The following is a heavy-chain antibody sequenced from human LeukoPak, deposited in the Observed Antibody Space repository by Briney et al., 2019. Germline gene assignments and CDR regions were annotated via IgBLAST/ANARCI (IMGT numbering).Heavy chain of an antibody. Sequence: GGSLRLSCAASGFTFSSCAMTWVRQAPGKGLESVSAISKSGGSTYYADSVKGRFTISRDNSKNTVYLQMNSLRAEDTAVYYCAKVLRWTNFDYWGQGTLVTVSS. CDR2: ISKSGGST. CDR1: GFTFSSCA. J-gene: IGHJ4*02. CDR3: AKVLRWTNFDY. D-gene: IGHD4-23*01. V-gene: IGHV3-23*01.